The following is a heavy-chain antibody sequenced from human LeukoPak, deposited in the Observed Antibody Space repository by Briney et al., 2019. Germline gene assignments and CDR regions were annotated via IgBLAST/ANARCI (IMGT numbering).Heavy chain of an antibody. Sequence: PGGSLRLSCAASGFTFSRYGMHWVRQAPGKGLEWVAIIWYDGTNKYYADSVKGRFTISRDSSKNTLYLQMNSLRAEDSAVYYCASDSYSPEYFQHWGQGTLVTVSS. V-gene: IGHV3-33*01. J-gene: IGHJ1*01. CDR3: ASDSYSPEYFQH. CDR2: IWYDGTNK. CDR1: GFTFSRYG. D-gene: IGHD2-15*01.